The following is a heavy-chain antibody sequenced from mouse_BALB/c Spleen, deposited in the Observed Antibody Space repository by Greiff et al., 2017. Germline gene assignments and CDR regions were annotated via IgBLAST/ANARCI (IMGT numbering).Heavy chain of an antibody. V-gene: IGHV5-9-4*01. CDR1: GFTFSSYA. CDR3: ARVGVRRNGAY. D-gene: IGHD2-14*01. J-gene: IGHJ3*01. Sequence: DVHLVESGGGLVKPGGSLKLSCAASGFTFSSYAMSWVRQSPEKRLEWVAEISSGGSYTYYPDTVTGRFTISRDNAKNTLYLEMSSLRSEDTAMYYCARVGVRRNGAYWGQGTLVTVSA. CDR2: ISSGGSYT.